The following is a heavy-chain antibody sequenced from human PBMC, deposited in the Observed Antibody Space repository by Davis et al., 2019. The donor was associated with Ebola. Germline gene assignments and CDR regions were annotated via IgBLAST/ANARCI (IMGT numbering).Heavy chain of an antibody. CDR3: ARDGYCSSTSCYTLYYYGMDV. V-gene: IGHV1-18*01. Sequence: ASVQVSCKASGYTFTSYGISWVRQAPGQGLEWMGWISAYNGNTNYAQKLQGRVTMTTDTSTSTAYMELRSLRSDDTAVYYCARDGYCSSTSCYTLYYYGMDVWGQGTTVTVSS. CDR1: GYTFTSYG. D-gene: IGHD2-2*02. CDR2: ISAYNGNT. J-gene: IGHJ6*02.